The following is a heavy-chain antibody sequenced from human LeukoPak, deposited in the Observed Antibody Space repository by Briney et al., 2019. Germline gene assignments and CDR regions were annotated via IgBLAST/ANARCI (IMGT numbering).Heavy chain of an antibody. Sequence: SETLSLTCTVSGGSISSRSYYWGWIRQPPGKGLEWIGYIYYSGSTNYNPSLKSRVTISVDTSKNQFSLKLSSVTAADTAVYYCARRVGNFDYWGQGTLVTVSS. CDR3: ARRVGNFDY. CDR2: IYYSGST. V-gene: IGHV4-61*05. J-gene: IGHJ4*02. CDR1: GGSISSRSYY. D-gene: IGHD2-15*01.